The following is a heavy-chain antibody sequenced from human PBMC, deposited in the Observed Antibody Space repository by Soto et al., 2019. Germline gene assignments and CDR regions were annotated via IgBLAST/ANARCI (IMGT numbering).Heavy chain of an antibody. CDR1: GFTFSSYG. V-gene: IGHV3-33*01. CDR2: IWYDGSNK. Sequence: QVQLVESGGGVVQPGRSLRLSCAASGFTFSSYGMHWVRQAPGKGLEWVAVIWYDGSNKYYADSVKGRFTISRDNSKNTLYLKMTSLRSEDTAVYYCAREGSKVAAINDAFDIWGQGTMVTVSS. D-gene: IGHD2-15*01. J-gene: IGHJ3*02. CDR3: AREGSKVAAINDAFDI.